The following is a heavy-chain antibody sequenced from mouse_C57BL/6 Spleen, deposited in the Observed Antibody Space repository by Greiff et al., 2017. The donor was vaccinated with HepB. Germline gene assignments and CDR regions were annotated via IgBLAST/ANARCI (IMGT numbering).Heavy chain of an antibody. CDR2: INPSTGGT. V-gene: IGHV1-42*01. J-gene: IGHJ4*01. Sequence: VQLQQSGPELVTPGASVKISCKASGYSFTGYYMNWVKQSPEKSLEWIGEINPSTGGTTYNQKFKAKATLTVDKSSSTAYMQLKSLTSEDSAVYYCARSPYYYGSSPMDYWGQGTSVTVSS. CDR3: ARSPYYYGSSPMDY. D-gene: IGHD1-1*01. CDR1: GYSFTGYY.